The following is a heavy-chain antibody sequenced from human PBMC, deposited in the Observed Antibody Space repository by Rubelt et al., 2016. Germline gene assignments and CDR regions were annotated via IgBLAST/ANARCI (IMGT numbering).Heavy chain of an antibody. V-gene: IGHV3-48*02. Sequence: NWVRQAPGKGLEWVAYISGTGNVIYYADSVKGRFTIFRDTAKNSLYLQMNSLRDEDTAVYYCAKDREMSPILGGYFDLWGRGTLVTVSS. D-gene: IGHD5-24*01. CDR2: ISGTGNVI. J-gene: IGHJ2*01. CDR3: AKDREMSPILGGYFDL.